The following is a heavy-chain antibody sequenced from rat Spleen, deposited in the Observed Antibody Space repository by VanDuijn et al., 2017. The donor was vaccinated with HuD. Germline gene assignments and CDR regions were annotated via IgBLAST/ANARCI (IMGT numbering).Heavy chain of an antibody. CDR3: ARHLYYSGDYFDY. D-gene: IGHD1-1*01. J-gene: IGHJ2*01. V-gene: IGHV5-25*01. CDR2: ISNDGGNA. Sequence: EVQLVESGGGLVQPGRSLKLSCAASGFTFSDYYMAWVRQAPTKGLEWVASISNDGGNAYFRDSVKGRFTISRDNAKSTLYLQMDSRRSEDTATYYCARHLYYSGDYFDYWGQGVMVTVSS. CDR1: GFTFSDYY.